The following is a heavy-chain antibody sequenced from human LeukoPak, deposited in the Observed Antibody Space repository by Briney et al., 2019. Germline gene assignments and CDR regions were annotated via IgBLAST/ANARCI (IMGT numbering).Heavy chain of an antibody. V-gene: IGHV4-38-2*01. CDR2: LFHNGPS. Sequence: SETLSLTCDVSAVSTSDGYYWGWIRQPPGKGLEWIGSLFHNGPSSYNPSLKSRVIITMDTSKNQFFLKLTAVTAADTAVYFGARLWFENWIDPWGQGALVTVS. CDR1: AVSTSDGYY. J-gene: IGHJ5*02. D-gene: IGHD2-21*01. CDR3: ARLWFENWIDP.